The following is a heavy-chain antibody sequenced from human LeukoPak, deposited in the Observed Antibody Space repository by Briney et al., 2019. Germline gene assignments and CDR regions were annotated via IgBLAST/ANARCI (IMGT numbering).Heavy chain of an antibody. CDR2: IYYSGTT. CDR3: ARQISDYYYHYMDV. V-gene: IGHV4-39*01. J-gene: IGHJ6*03. CDR1: GGSISRSTYY. Sequence: SETLSLTCTVSGGSISRSTYYWGWIRQPPGKGLEWIGTIYYSGTTYYNPSLESRVTISEDTSQNQFSLTLRSVTAADTAVYYCARQISDYYYHYMDVWGKGTTVTVSS. D-gene: IGHD3-10*01.